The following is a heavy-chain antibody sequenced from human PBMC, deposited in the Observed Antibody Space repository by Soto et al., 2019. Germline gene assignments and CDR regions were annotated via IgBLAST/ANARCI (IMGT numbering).Heavy chain of an antibody. CDR2: ITGSGRTT. D-gene: IGHD2-21*01. CDR3: AKYGTSFGGGEYFAN. J-gene: IGHJ4*02. V-gene: IGHV3-23*01. Sequence: VQLLESGGGLVQPGGSLRLSCVASGFTFSSYAMTWVRQAPGKGLEWVSTITGSGRTTYYADPVKGRFTISRDNAMNTFYLQMNSLRAGDTAVYFCAKYGTSFGGGEYFANWGQGTVVTVSS. CDR1: GFTFSSYA.